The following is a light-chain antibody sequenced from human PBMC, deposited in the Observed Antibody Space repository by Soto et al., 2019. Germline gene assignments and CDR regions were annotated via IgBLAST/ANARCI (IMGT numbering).Light chain of an antibody. CDR1: QSISSNS. J-gene: IGKJ1*01. V-gene: IGKV3-20*01. Sequence: EIVFTQSPGTLSLSPGEGATLSCRASQSISSNSLAWYQQKRGQAPRLLIHGASNRATGIPDRFSGSGSGTDFTLTITRLEPEDFAVYYCQQYGGSPRTFGQGTKVDIK. CDR3: QQYGGSPRT. CDR2: GAS.